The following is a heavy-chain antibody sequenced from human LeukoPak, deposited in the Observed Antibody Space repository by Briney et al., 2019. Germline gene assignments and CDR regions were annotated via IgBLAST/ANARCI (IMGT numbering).Heavy chain of an antibody. D-gene: IGHD3-3*02. J-gene: IGHJ4*02. V-gene: IGHV3-15*01. CDR1: GITFSDYW. CDR3: TVRSSI. Sequence: GGSLRLSCVASGITFSDYWMSWVRQAPGKGLEWVGRIKSKGDGETIDYNTPVKGRFSTSRDDSKNTLYLQMNSLKDEDTAMYYCTVRSSIWSQGTLVTVSS. CDR2: IKSKGDGETI.